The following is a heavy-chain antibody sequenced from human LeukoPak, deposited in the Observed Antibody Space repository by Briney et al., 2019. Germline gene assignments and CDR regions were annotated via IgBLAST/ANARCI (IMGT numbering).Heavy chain of an antibody. CDR1: GFTFSDYY. V-gene: IGHV3-11*06. J-gene: IGHJ5*02. CDR2: ISSSSSYT. D-gene: IGHD5-24*01. Sequence: GGSLRLSCAASGFTFSDYYMSWIRQAPGKGLEWVSYISSSSSYTNYADSVKGRFTISRDNAKNSLYLQMNSLRAEDTAVYYCARRMGRDGYNPNWFDPWGQGTLVTVSS. CDR3: ARRMGRDGYNPNWFDP.